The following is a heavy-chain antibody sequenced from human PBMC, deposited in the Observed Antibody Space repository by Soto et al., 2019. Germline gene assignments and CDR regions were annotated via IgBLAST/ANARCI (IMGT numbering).Heavy chain of an antibody. V-gene: IGHV3-30*18. J-gene: IGHJ1*01. CDR2: ISHDGSDK. CDR3: AKGVVVVTTYFQH. CDR1: GFTFSSYG. Sequence: QVQLVESGGGVVQPGRSLRLPCAASGFTFSSYGMHWVRQAPGKGLEWVAVISHDGSDKYYADSVKGRFTISRDNSNNTLYLQMDSMRAEDTAVYYCAKGVVVVTTYFQHGGQGTLVTVSS. D-gene: IGHD2-15*01.